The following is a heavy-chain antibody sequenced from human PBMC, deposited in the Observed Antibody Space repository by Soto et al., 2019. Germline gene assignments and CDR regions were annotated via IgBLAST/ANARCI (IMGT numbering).Heavy chain of an antibody. CDR1: GYTFTSYY. V-gene: IGHV1-46*01. Sequence: ASVKVSCKASGYTFTSYYMHWVRQAPGQGLEWMGIINPSGGSTSYAQKFQGRVTITRDTSTSTDYMELSSLRSEDTAVYYCARDVVVVPAVESYLPYFDYWGQGTLVTVSS. D-gene: IGHD2-2*01. CDR3: ARDVVVVPAVESYLPYFDY. CDR2: INPSGGST. J-gene: IGHJ4*02.